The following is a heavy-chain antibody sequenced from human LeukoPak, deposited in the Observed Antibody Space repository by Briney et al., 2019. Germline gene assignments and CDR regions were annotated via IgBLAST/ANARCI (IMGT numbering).Heavy chain of an antibody. J-gene: IGHJ4*02. CDR3: AKERSGGWPFDY. V-gene: IGHV3-48*03. CDR2: ISSSGSTI. Sequence: GGSLRLSCAASGFTFSSYEMNWVRQAPGKGLEWVSYISSSGSTIYYAVSVKGRLTISRDNSKNTLYLQMNSLRADDTALYYCAKERSGGWPFDYWGPGTLVTVSS. CDR1: GFTFSSYE. D-gene: IGHD6-19*01.